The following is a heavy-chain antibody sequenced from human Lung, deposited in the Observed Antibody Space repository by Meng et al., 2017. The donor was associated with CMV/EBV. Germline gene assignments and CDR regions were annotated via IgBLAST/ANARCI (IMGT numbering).Heavy chain of an antibody. CDR3: AKAFSASWYREYYDD. CDR2: ITASGGST. D-gene: IGHD6-13*01. CDR1: EFSFSNYA. Sequence: GGSLRLXCAASEFSFSNYAMSWVRQAPGRGLAWVSAITASGGSTYYADSVKGRFTVSRDNSKNTLYLQMNSLRAEDTAQYYCAKAFSASWYREYYDDWGQGTLVTVSS. J-gene: IGHJ4*03. V-gene: IGHV3-23*01.